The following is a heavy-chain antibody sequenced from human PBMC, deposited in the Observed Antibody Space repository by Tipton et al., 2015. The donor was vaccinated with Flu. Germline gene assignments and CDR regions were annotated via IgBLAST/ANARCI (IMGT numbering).Heavy chain of an antibody. V-gene: IGHV4-39*01. J-gene: IGHJ5*02. Sequence: LRLSCTVSGGSIGSYYWGWIRHPPGKGLEWIGNIYHSGSPYYNPSLKSRVTISVDTSKNQFSLKLSSVTAADTAVYYCARHLRCGGDCYSPLPKSGFDPWGQGTLVTVSS. CDR3: ARHLRCGGDCYSPLPKSGFDP. CDR2: IYHSGSP. CDR1: GGSIGSYY. D-gene: IGHD2-21*02.